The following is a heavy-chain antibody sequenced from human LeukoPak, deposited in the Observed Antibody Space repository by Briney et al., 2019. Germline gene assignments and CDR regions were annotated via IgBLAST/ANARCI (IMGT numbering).Heavy chain of an antibody. J-gene: IGHJ4*02. CDR1: GFTFSSYA. Sequence: GGSLRLSCAASGFTFSSYAMSWVRQAPGKGLEWVSAISGSGGSTYYADSVKGRFTISRDNSKNTLYLQMNSLRAEDTAVYYCARGLRSEGDSYYFDYWGQGTLVTVSS. CDR2: ISGSGGST. D-gene: IGHD5-12*01. V-gene: IGHV3-23*01. CDR3: ARGLRSEGDSYYFDY.